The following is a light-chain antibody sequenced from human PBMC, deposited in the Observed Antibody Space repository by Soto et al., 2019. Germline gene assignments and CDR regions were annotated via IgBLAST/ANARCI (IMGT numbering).Light chain of an antibody. CDR3: QQYGSSPWT. CDR1: QSVSSSR. V-gene: IGKV3-20*01. Sequence: EIVLTQSPGTLSSSPGERATLSCRASQSVSSSRLAWYRQKPGQAPKLLIYGASSVATGVPDRFSGSGSGTDFTLTISRLEPEDFAVYYCQQYGSSPWTFGQGTKVDIK. CDR2: GAS. J-gene: IGKJ1*01.